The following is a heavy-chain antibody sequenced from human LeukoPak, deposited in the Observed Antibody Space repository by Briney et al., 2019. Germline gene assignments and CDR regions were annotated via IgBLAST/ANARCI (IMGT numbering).Heavy chain of an antibody. CDR1: GYTFTNYG. CDR2: IGRNNGNT. D-gene: IGHD6-25*01. J-gene: IGHJ4*02. V-gene: IGHV1-18*01. Sequence: ASVQVSCKASGYTFTNYGITWVRQAPGQGLEWMGWIGRNNGNTKFAQKLQGRVTMTTDTSTTTAYMELRSLRSDDTAVYFCARDRGDYYFDYWGQGTLVSVSS. CDR3: ARDRGDYYFDY.